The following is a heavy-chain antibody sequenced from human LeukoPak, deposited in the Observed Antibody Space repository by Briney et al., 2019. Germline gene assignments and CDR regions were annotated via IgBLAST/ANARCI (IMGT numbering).Heavy chain of an antibody. D-gene: IGHD2-21*01. CDR3: ARAPDWSNWFDP. CDR1: GGSISSSSYY. V-gene: IGHV4-39*07. CDR2: IYYSGST. Sequence: SETLSLTCTVSGGSISSSSYYWGWIRQPPGKGLEWIGSIYYSGSTYYNPSLKSRVTITVDTSKNQFSLKLSSVTAADTAVYYCARAPDWSNWFDPWGQGTLVTVSS. J-gene: IGHJ5*02.